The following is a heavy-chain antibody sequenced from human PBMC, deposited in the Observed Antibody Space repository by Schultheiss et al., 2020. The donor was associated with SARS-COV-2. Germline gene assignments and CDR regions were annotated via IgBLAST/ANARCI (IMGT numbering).Heavy chain of an antibody. Sequence: SETLSLTCGVYGGSFSDYYWSRIRQPPGKGLEWIGYIYYSGSTYYNPSLKSRVTISVDTSKNQFSLKLSSVTAADTAVYYCARSGPEYFQHWGQGTLVTVSS. CDR1: GGSFSDYY. D-gene: IGHD5-12*01. J-gene: IGHJ1*01. V-gene: IGHV4-34*01. CDR3: ARSGPEYFQH. CDR2: IYYSGST.